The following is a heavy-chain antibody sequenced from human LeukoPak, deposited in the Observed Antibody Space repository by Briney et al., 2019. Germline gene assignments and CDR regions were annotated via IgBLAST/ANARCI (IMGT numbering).Heavy chain of an antibody. Sequence: SETLSLTCSVSGGSISSGNYYWDWIRQPPGKGLEWLGSIYSSGSTHYNPSLKSRVTISVDTSKNQLSLKLTSVTAADTAVYYCARRGIAAAGTSYWGQGTLVTVSS. J-gene: IGHJ4*02. V-gene: IGHV4-39*01. D-gene: IGHD6-25*01. CDR3: ARRGIAAAGTSY. CDR1: GGSISSGNYY. CDR2: IYSSGST.